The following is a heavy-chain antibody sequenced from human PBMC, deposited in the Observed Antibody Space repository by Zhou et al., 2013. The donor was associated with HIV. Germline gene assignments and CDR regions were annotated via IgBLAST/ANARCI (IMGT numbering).Heavy chain of an antibody. CDR1: GGTFNNFA. V-gene: IGHV1-69*12. CDR3: ARSRLGTSCPSCYYYGMDV. D-gene: IGHD2-2*01. CDR2: IIPIFRSA. Sequence: QVQLVQSGAEVKKPRSSVKVSCKASGGTFNNFAISWVRQAPGQGLEWMGGIIPIFRSANYAQKFQGRVTITADESTSTAYMELSSLRSEDTAVYYCARSRLGTSCPSCYYYGMDVWGQGTTVTVSS. J-gene: IGHJ6*02.